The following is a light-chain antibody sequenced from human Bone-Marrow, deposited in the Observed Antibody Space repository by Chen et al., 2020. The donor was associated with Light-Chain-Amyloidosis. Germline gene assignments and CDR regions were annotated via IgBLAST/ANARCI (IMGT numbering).Light chain of an antibody. V-gene: IGKV3-20*01. CDR3: QQYGTSPLT. J-gene: IGKJ4*01. CDR1: QTISSND. Sequence: IVFTQSPATLSLSPGEGANLSCRASQTISSNDLTWYQQKCGQAPRLLIYGSSSRATGIPDRFTGSGSGTDFTLTINRREPEDVAMYYCQQYGTSPLTFGGGTKVEIK. CDR2: GSS.